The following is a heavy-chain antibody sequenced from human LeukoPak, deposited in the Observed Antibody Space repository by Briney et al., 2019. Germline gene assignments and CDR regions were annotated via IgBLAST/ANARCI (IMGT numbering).Heavy chain of an antibody. D-gene: IGHD1-14*01. J-gene: IGHJ5*02. CDR2: IYNTGDT. CDR1: GGSIRSDGYS. V-gene: IGHV4-39*01. Sequence: SETLSLTCTVSGGSIRSDGYSWGWIRQPPGKGLEWIGSIYNTGDTYYNPSLKSRLTISVYTSNNQFSLRLSSVTAADTAVYYCARRRRGVNREDDWFDPWGLGTLVTVSS. CDR3: ARRRRGVNREDDWFDP.